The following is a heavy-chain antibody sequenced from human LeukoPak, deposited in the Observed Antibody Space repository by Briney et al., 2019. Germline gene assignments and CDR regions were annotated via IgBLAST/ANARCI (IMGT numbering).Heavy chain of an antibody. D-gene: IGHD5-12*01. CDR2: ISGSGGST. CDR1: GFTFSSYA. J-gene: IGHJ1*01. Sequence: GGSLRLSCAASGFTFSSYAMSWVRQAPGKGLEWVSAISGSGGSTYYADSVKGRFTISRDNSKNTLYLQINSLRAEDTAVYYCAKDYTVATRAEYFQHWGQGTLVTVSS. CDR3: AKDYTVATRAEYFQH. V-gene: IGHV3-23*01.